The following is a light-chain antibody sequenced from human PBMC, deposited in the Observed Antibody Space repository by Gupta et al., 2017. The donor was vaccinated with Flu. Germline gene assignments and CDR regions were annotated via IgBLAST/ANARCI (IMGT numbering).Light chain of an antibody. V-gene: IGKV4-1*01. Sequence: DIVMTQSPDSLAVSLGERATINCKSSQSVLYNSNNKNYLAWYQQKPGQPPKLLIYWASTRESGVPDRFSGSGSGTDFTLTISSLQAEDVAVYYCQQYYSLPLIFGGGTKVEIK. CDR1: QSVLYNSNNKNY. CDR2: WAS. J-gene: IGKJ4*01. CDR3: QQYYSLPLI.